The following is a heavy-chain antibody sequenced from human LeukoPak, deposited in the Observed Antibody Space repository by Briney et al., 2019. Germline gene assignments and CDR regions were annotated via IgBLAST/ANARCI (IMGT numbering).Heavy chain of an antibody. CDR3: AREAPFGGTGNFDY. D-gene: IGHD1-1*01. Sequence: GGSLRLSCAASGFTFTGHNMNWVRQAPGKGLEWISFVSISSGTIYYADSVKGRFSISRDNSKNTLYLQMNSLRAEDTAVYYCAREAPFGGTGNFDYWGQGTLVTVSS. CDR2: VSISSGTI. CDR1: GFTFTGHN. V-gene: IGHV3-48*01. J-gene: IGHJ4*02.